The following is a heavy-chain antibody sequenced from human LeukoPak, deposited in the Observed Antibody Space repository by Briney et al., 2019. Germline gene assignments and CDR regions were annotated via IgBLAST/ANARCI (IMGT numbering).Heavy chain of an antibody. CDR2: IYYSGST. Sequence: TPSETLSLTCTVSGGSISSGDYYWSWTRQPPGKGLEWIGYIYYSGSTYYNPSLKSRVTISVDTSKNQFSLKLSSVTAADTAVYYCARGEVTMVRGVISPTLNYWGQGTLVTVSS. J-gene: IGHJ4*02. V-gene: IGHV4-30-4*01. D-gene: IGHD3-10*01. CDR1: GGSISSGDYY. CDR3: ARGEVTMVRGVISPTLNY.